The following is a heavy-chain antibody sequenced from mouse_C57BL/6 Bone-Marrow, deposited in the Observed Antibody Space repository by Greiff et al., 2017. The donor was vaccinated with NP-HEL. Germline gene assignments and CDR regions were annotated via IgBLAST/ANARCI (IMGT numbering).Heavy chain of an antibody. V-gene: IGHV5-17*01. CDR1: GFTFSDYG. CDR2: ISSGSSTI. J-gene: IGHJ1*03. CDR3: ARRAYYYGSSSYWYFDV. D-gene: IGHD1-1*01. Sequence: EVKLVESGGGLVKPGGSLKLSCAASGFTFSDYGMHWVRQAPEKGLEWVAYISSGSSTIYYADTVKGRFTISRDNAKNTLFLQMTSLRSDDTAMYYCARRAYYYGSSSYWYFDVWGTGTTVTVSS.